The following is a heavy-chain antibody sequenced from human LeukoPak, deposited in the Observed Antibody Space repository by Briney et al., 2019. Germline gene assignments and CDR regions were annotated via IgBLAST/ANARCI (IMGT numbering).Heavy chain of an antibody. D-gene: IGHD4-23*01. CDR1: GGSISSYY. CDR2: IYYSGST. V-gene: IGHV4-59*08. CDR3: ARQLVPTVVTRSYWYFDL. J-gene: IGHJ2*01. Sequence: SETLSLTCTVSGGSISSYYWSWIRQPPGKGLEWIGYIYYSGSTNHNPSLKSRVTISVDTSKNQFSLKLSSVTAADTAVYYCARQLVPTVVTRSYWYFDLWGRGTLVTVSS.